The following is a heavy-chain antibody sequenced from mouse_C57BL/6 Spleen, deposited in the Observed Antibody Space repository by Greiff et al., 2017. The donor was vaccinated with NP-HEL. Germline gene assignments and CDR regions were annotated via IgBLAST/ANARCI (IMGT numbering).Heavy chain of an antibody. V-gene: IGHV1-50*01. D-gene: IGHD1-1*01. CDR1: GYTFTSYW. CDR3: ARCCYGSYYAMDY. Sequence: VKLQESGAELVKPGASVKLSCKASGYTFTSYWMQWVKQRPGQGLEWIGEIDPSDSYTNYNQKFKGKATLTVDTSSSTAYMQLSSLTSADSAVYYCARCCYGSYYAMDYWGQGTSVTVSS. J-gene: IGHJ4*01. CDR2: IDPSDSYT.